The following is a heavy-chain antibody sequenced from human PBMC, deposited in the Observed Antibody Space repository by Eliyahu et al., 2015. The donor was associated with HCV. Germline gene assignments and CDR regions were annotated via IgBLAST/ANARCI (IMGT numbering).Heavy chain of an antibody. CDR2: IKSKTDGGTT. D-gene: IGHD4-17*01. J-gene: IGHJ3*02. CDR3: TTDYGDQRGGAFDI. V-gene: IGHV3-15*07. Sequence: EVQLVESGGGLVKPGGSLRLSCAASSFTFSNXWMNWVRQAPGKGVEWVGRIKSKTDGGTTDYAAPVKGRFTISRDDSKNTLYLQMNSLKTEDTAVYYCTTDYGDQRGGAFDIWGQGTMVTVSS. CDR1: SFTFSNXW.